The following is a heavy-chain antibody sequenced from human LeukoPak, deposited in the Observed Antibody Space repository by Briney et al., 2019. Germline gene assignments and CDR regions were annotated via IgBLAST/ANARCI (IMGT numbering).Heavy chain of an antibody. CDR1: AFTFSSYA. J-gene: IGHJ4*02. Sequence: GGSLRLSCAASAFTFSSYAMSWVRHAPAEGLERVSAISGSGGSTYYADSVKGRLTISRGNSKKTLYLQMNSLRAADTAVYYCAKDQRMTTVVTTDYWSQGTLVTVSS. D-gene: IGHD4-17*01. CDR2: ISGSGGST. V-gene: IGHV3-23*01. CDR3: AKDQRMTTVVTTDY.